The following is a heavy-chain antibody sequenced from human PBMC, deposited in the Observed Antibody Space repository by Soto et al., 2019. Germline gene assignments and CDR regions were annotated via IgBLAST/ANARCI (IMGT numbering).Heavy chain of an antibody. CDR1: GGSISSGGYS. J-gene: IGHJ4*02. CDR2: IYHSGST. D-gene: IGHD6-19*01. Sequence: QLQLQESGSGLVKPSQTLSLTCAVSGGSISSGGYSWSWIRQPPGKGLEWIGYIYHSGSTYYNPSRKSRVTISVDRSTNQFSLKRSSVTAADTAVYYCASAGGLGAVAADYWGQGTLVTVSS. V-gene: IGHV4-30-2*01. CDR3: ASAGGLGAVAADY.